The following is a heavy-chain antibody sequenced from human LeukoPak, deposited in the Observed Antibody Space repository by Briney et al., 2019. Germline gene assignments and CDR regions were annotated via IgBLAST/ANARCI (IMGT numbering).Heavy chain of an antibody. CDR2: ISYDGSNK. CDR3: ARLPRRGLYYFDY. Sequence: GGSLRLSCAASGFTFSSYGMHWVRQAPGKGLEWVAVISYDGSNKYYADSVKGRFTISRDNSKNTPYLQVNSLRAEDTAVYYCARLPRRGLYYFDYWGQGTLVTVSS. CDR1: GFTFSSYG. J-gene: IGHJ4*02. D-gene: IGHD3-10*01. V-gene: IGHV3-30*03.